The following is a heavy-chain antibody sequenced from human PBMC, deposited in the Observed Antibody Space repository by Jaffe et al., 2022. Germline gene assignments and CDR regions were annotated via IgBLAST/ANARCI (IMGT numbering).Heavy chain of an antibody. D-gene: IGHD2-15*01. CDR2: ISSSSSYI. CDR1: GFTFSSYS. CDR3: ARDHFRGYCSGGSCYSGIDY. J-gene: IGHJ4*02. Sequence: EVQLVESGGGLVKPGGSLRLSCAASGFTFSSYSMNWVRQAPGKGLEWVSSISSSSSYIYYADSVKGRFTISRDNAKNSLYLQMNSLRAEDTAVYYCARDHFRGYCSGGSCYSGIDYWGQGTLVTVSS. V-gene: IGHV3-21*01.